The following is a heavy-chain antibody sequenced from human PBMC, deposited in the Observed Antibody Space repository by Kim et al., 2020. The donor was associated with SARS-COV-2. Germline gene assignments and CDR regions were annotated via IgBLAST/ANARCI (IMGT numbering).Heavy chain of an antibody. CDR2: SKANRYTT. Sequence: SKANRYTTAYAASVKGSFTISRDDAKNTAYMQMDSVKTEDTAVYFCTRVDIWGQGTMVTVSS. V-gene: IGHV3-73*01. CDR3: TRVDI. J-gene: IGHJ3*02.